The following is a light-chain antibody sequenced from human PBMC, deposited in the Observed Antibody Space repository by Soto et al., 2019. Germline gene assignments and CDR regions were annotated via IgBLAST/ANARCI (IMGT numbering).Light chain of an antibody. J-gene: IGKJ4*01. CDR3: QQYNSYPLT. Sequence: DIQMTQSPSTLSASVGDRVTITCRASQSISTWLAWYQQTPGKAPNLLVYKASSLESGVPSRFSGSGSGTEFALTISSLHPDDFATYYCQQYNSYPLTFGGGTKVEI. V-gene: IGKV1-5*03. CDR1: QSISTW. CDR2: KAS.